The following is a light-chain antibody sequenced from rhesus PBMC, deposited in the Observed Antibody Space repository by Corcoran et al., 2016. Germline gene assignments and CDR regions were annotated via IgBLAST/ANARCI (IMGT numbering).Light chain of an antibody. CDR2: GVN. CDR3: CSYTTSSTYI. Sequence: QSAPTQPPSVSGSPGQSVTISCTGTSSDIGGYDYVSWYQQHPGKAPKLMIYGVNNRPSGVSDRFSGSKSGNTASLTISGLQAEDEADYYCCSYTTSSTYIFGAGTRLTVL. V-gene: IGLV2S7*01. CDR1: SSDIGGYDY. J-gene: IGLJ1*01.